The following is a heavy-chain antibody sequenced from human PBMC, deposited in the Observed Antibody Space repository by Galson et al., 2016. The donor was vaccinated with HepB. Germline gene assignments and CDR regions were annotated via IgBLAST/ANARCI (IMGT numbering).Heavy chain of an antibody. CDR1: GDSVSSGRYH. V-gene: IGHV4-61*01. CDR3: AIYEVGRGGLGY. Sequence: SETLSLTCSVSGDSVSSGRYHCGWIRQPPGKGLEWIGQVHHSVSTNFNPSLKSRVTILLDTSKNQFSLKMSSVNAADTAVYFCAIYEVGRGGLGYWDQGTPVTVSS. D-gene: IGHD3-16*01. J-gene: IGHJ4*02. CDR2: VHHSVST.